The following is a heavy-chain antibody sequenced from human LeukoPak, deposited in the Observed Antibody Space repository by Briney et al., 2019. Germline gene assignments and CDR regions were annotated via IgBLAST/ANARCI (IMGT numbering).Heavy chain of an antibody. CDR3: ARLKFYDSTGYSPGYYMDV. J-gene: IGHJ6*03. CDR2: IYGSGIT. V-gene: IGHV4-4*07. CDR1: GGSIISNY. D-gene: IGHD3-22*01. Sequence: SETLSLTCTVSGGSIISNYWNWIRQPAGKGLEWIGRIYGSGITDYNPSLKSRVTMSLDTSKKQFSLKLRSVTAADTAVYYCARLKFYDSTGYSPGYYMDVWGKGTTVAVFS.